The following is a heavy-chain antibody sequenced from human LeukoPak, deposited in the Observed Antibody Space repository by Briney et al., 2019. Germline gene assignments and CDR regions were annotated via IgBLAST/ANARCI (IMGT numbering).Heavy chain of an antibody. J-gene: IGHJ4*02. CDR3: ARLTIFGVVSTDY. CDR2: INHSGST. D-gene: IGHD3-3*01. CDR1: GGSFSGYY. V-gene: IGHV4-34*01. Sequence: KPSETLSLTCAVYGGSFSGYYWSWIRQPPGKGLEWIGEINHSGSTNYNPSLKSLVTISVDTSKNQFSLKLSSVTAADTAVYYCARLTIFGVVSTDYWGQGTLVTVSS.